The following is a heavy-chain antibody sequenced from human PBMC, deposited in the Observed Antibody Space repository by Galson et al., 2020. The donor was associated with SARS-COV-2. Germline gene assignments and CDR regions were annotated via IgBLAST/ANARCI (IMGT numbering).Heavy chain of an antibody. Sequence: SETLSLTCTVSGGSISSYYWSWIRQPPGKGLEWIGYIYYSGSTNYNPSRKSRVTISVDTSKNQFSLKLSSVTAADTAVYYCAREVDSSGWYNGWFDPWGQGTLVTVSS. CDR3: AREVDSSGWYNGWFDP. D-gene: IGHD6-19*01. J-gene: IGHJ5*02. CDR2: IYYSGST. V-gene: IGHV4-59*01. CDR1: GGSISSYY.